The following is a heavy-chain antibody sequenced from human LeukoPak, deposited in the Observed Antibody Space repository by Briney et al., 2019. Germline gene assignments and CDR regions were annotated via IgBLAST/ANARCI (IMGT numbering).Heavy chain of an antibody. Sequence: GGSLRLSCAASGFTFSYYNMNWVRQAPGKGLEWVSSISSSSSYIYYSDSVQGRFTISRDNAKNSVFLQMNSLRAEDTALYYCARENFGRPHFDNWGQGTLVTVSS. V-gene: IGHV3-21*01. CDR2: ISSSSSYI. J-gene: IGHJ4*02. D-gene: IGHD1-7*01. CDR3: ARENFGRPHFDN. CDR1: GFTFSYYN.